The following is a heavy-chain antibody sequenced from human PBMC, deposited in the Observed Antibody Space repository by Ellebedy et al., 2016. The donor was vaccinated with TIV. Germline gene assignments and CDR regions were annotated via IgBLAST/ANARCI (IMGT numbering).Heavy chain of an antibody. J-gene: IGHJ6*03. CDR1: GFTFDDYT. CDR2: ITRDGGYS. V-gene: IGHV3-43*01. Sequence: GESLKISCAASGFTFDDYTMHWVRQAPGKGLECVSLITRDGGYSYYADSVKGRFTISRDNSKNSLCLQMNSLRTDDTALDYCAKEKSQIMEVWGKGTTVTVSS. CDR3: AKEKSQIMEV.